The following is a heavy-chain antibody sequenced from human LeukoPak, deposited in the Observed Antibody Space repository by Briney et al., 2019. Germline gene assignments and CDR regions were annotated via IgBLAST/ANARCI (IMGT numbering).Heavy chain of an antibody. V-gene: IGHV3-21*01. J-gene: IGHJ6*03. D-gene: IGHD2-2*02. CDR1: GFTFSSYS. CDR2: ISSSSSYI. CDR3: ARVRSCSSTSCYTPLYYYYYMDV. Sequence: PGGSLRLSCAASGFTFSSYSMNWVRQAPGKGLEWVSSISSSSSYIYYADSVKGRFTISRDNAKNSLYLQMNSLRAEDTAVYYCARVRSCSSTSCYTPLYYYYYMDVWGKGTTVTVSS.